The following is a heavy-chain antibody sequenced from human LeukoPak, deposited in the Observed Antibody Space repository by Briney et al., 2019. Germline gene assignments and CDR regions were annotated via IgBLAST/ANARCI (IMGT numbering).Heavy chain of an antibody. D-gene: IGHD2-21*02. V-gene: IGHV4-39*07. CDR3: ARVGHNCGGDCYSPWFDP. J-gene: IGHJ5*02. Sequence: PSETLSVTCTVSGVPISSSSYYWGWIRQPPGKGLEWIGSIYYSGSTYYNPSLKSRVTISVDTSKNQFSLKLTSVTAADTAVYYCARVGHNCGGDCYSPWFDPWGQGTLVTVSS. CDR1: GVPISSSSYY. CDR2: IYYSGST.